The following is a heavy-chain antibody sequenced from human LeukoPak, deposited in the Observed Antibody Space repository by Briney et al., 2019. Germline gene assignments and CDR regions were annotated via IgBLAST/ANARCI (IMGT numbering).Heavy chain of an antibody. D-gene: IGHD2-2*01. V-gene: IGHV4-4*07. CDR2: IYTSVST. CDR1: GGSISSYY. Sequence: SETLSLTCTVSGGSISSYYWSWIRQPAGKGLEWIGRIYTSVSTNYNPSLKSRVTMSVDTSKNQFSLKLSSVTAADTAVYYCAREYQLRATHWFGPWGQGTLVTVSS. J-gene: IGHJ5*02. CDR3: AREYQLRATHWFGP.